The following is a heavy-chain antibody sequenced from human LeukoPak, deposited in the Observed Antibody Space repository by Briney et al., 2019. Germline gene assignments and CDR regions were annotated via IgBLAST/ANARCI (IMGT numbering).Heavy chain of an antibody. V-gene: IGHV4-34*01. Sequence: PSETLSLTCAVYGGSFSGYYWSWIRQPPGKGLEWIGEINHSGSTNYNPSLKSRVTISVDTSKNQFSLKLSSVTAADTAVYYCASQDSGREGGFYFDYWGQGTLVTVSS. D-gene: IGHD6-19*01. CDR3: ASQDSGREGGFYFDY. J-gene: IGHJ4*02. CDR1: GGSFSGYY. CDR2: INHSGST.